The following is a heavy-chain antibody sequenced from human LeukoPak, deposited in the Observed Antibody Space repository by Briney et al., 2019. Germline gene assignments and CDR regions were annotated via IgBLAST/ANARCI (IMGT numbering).Heavy chain of an antibody. CDR1: GGSISSYY. D-gene: IGHD2-2*01. V-gene: IGHV4-59*01. CDR2: IYYSGST. Sequence: PSETLSLTCTVSGGSISSYYRSWIRQPPGKGLEWIGYIYYSGSTNYNPSLKSRVTISVDTSKNQFSLKLSSVTAADTAVYYCARASLCSSTSCYSGDWFDPWGQGTLVTVSS. CDR3: ARASLCSSTSCYSGDWFDP. J-gene: IGHJ5*02.